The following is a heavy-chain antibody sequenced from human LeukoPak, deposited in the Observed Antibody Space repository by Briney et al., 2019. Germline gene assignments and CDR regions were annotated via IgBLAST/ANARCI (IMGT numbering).Heavy chain of an antibody. CDR2: INRDAGSK. Sequence: GGSLRLSCVASGFTFDDYTMHWVRQAPGKGLEWVSLINRDAGSKYYGGSVKGRFTISRDNSKNSLYLQMNSVKTEDTALYYCAKGDVDSPMNFYHWGQGTLVTVSS. D-gene: IGHD5-18*01. CDR1: GFTFDDYT. CDR3: AKGDVDSPMNFYH. V-gene: IGHV3-43*01. J-gene: IGHJ4*02.